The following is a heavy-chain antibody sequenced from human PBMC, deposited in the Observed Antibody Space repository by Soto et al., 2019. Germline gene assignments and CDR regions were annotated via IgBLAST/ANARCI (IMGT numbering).Heavy chain of an antibody. CDR3: ARDEESGLYYYYYYGMDV. V-gene: IGHV3-48*03. Sequence: GSLRLSCAASGFTFSSYEMNWVRQAPGKGLEWVSYISSSGSTIYYADSVEGRFTISRDNAKNSLYLQMNSLRAEDTAVYYCARDEESGLYYYYYYGMDVWGQGTTVTVSS. CDR1: GFTFSSYE. J-gene: IGHJ6*02. CDR2: ISSSGSTI. D-gene: IGHD5-12*01.